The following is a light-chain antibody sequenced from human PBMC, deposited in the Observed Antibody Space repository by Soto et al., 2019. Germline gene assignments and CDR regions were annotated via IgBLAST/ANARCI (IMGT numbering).Light chain of an antibody. CDR1: QSVSSN. V-gene: IGKV3-15*01. J-gene: IGKJ1*01. CDR3: QHYNNWPPWT. Sequence: EIVMTQSPATLSVSPGERATLSCRASQSVSSNLAWYQQKPGQAPRLLIYGVSTRATGIPARISGSGSGTGFTLTISSLQSEDFAIYYCQHYNNWPPWTFGQGTKVEIK. CDR2: GVS.